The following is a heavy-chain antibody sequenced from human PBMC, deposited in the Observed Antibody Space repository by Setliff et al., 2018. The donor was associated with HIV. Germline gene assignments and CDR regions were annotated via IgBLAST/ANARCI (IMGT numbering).Heavy chain of an antibody. Sequence: GASVKVSCKASGYTFTSDYIHWVRQAPGKGLEWMGTINRAGNPTSYAQKFHGRLTMTRDTSTNTVYMELSSLRSEDTAVYYCAKDIPGSAISSGRISNWFDPWGEGTLVTVSS. CDR1: GYTFTSDY. CDR2: INRAGNPT. J-gene: IGHJ5*02. V-gene: IGHV1-46*01. D-gene: IGHD6-19*01. CDR3: AKDIPGSAISSGRISNWFDP.